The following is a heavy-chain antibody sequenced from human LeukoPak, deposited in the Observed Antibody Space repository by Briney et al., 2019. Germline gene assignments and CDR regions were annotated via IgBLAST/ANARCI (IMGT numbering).Heavy chain of an antibody. V-gene: IGHV3-30*18. D-gene: IGHD6-19*01. CDR1: GFTFSYYG. CDR3: AKDQGSGWFGGFDI. Sequence: GGSLRLSCEASGFTFSYYGIHWVRQAPDKGLEWVAVMSDDGTTTFYADSVKGRITISRDNSKSTLYLQMNSLRADDTAVCYCAKDQGSGWFGGFDIWGQGTMVTVSS. J-gene: IGHJ3*02. CDR2: MSDDGTTT.